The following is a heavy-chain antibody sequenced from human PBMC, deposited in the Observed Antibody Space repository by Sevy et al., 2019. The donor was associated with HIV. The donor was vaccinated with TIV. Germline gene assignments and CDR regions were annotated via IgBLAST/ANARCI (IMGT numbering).Heavy chain of an antibody. Sequence: GGYLRLSCAASGFPFSNYWMSWVRQAPGKGLEWVANINIDGSEKKYVEYVKGRSIISRDNAKNSLYLQMNSLTVEDTAIYYCARAHIMCSDDDCSPGWFDPWGPGTLVTVSS. CDR3: ARAHIMCSDDDCSPGWFDP. J-gene: IGHJ5*02. V-gene: IGHV3-7*01. CDR1: GFPFSNYW. CDR2: INIDGSEK. D-gene: IGHD2-21*02.